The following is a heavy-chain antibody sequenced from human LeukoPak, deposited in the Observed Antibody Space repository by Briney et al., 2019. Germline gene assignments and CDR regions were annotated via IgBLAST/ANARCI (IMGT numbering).Heavy chain of an antibody. J-gene: IGHJ6*03. CDR2: ISWNSGSI. Sequence: GGSLRLSCAASGFTFDDYAMHWVRQAPGKGLEWVSGISWNSGSIGYADSVKGRFTISRDNSKNTLYLQMNSLRAEDTAVYYCAAHQNDYDFWSGSVPYYYYMDVWGKGTTVTVSS. CDR3: AAHQNDYDFWSGSVPYYYYMDV. V-gene: IGHV3-9*01. D-gene: IGHD3-3*01. CDR1: GFTFDDYA.